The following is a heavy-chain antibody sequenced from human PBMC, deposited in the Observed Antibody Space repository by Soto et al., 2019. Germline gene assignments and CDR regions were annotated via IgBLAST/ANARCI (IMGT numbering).Heavy chain of an antibody. Sequence: SGPTLVNPTQTLTLTCTVSGFPLTTTGMCVTCIRQPPGKALEWLALFEWGDDKNYNTSLMSRFTLSKDTSKNQLILTMTNMDPVDTGTYYCARMLKRGTSDWIQHDYWGQGTLVTVSS. CDR3: ARMLKRGTSDWIQHDY. CDR1: GFPLTTTGMC. J-gene: IGHJ4*02. D-gene: IGHD5-18*01. V-gene: IGHV2-70*01. CDR2: FEWGDDK.